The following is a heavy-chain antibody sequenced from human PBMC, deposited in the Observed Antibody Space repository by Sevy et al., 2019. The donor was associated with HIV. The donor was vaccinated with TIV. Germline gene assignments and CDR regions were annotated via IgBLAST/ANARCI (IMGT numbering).Heavy chain of an antibody. V-gene: IGHV4-34*01. J-gene: IGHJ4*02. CDR3: ARDTAAAGIPFDY. CDR1: GGSFSAYY. D-gene: IGHD6-13*01. Sequence: SETLSLTCAVYGGSFSAYYWSWIRQPPGKGLEWIGEINHSGSTNYNPSLKSRVTISVDTSKNQFSLKLSSVTAADTAVYYCARDTAAAGIPFDYWGQGTLVTVSS. CDR2: INHSGST.